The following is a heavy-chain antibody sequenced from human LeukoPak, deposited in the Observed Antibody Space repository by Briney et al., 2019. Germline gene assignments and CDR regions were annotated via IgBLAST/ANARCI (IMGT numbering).Heavy chain of an antibody. CDR1: GFTVSSSY. Sequence: GGSLRLSCAGSGFTVSSSYMSWVRQAPGKGLEWVSVPYSGGSIFYADSVKGRFTISRDISKNMLYLQMNSLRADDTAVYYCARGAISSWYEDWGQGTLVTVSS. V-gene: IGHV3-66*01. CDR3: ARGAISSWYED. CDR2: PYSGGSI. D-gene: IGHD6-13*01. J-gene: IGHJ4*02.